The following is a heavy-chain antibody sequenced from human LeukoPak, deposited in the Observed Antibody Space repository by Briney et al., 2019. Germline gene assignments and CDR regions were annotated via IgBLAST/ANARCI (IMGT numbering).Heavy chain of an antibody. CDR1: GFTFSSYG. D-gene: IGHD3-16*01. CDR2: ISGSGGSA. Sequence: GGSLRLSCAASGFTFSSYGMSWVRQAPGKGLEWLAAISGSGGSAYYADSVKGRFTISRDNSKNTLYLRMNSRRAEDTAVYYCAKDYTGDVGPYYYMDVCGKGTTVTITS. V-gene: IGHV3-23*01. CDR3: AKDYTGDVGPYYYMDV. J-gene: IGHJ6*03.